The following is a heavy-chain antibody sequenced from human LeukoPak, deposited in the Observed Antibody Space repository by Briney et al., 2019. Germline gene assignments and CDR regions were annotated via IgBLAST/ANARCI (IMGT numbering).Heavy chain of an antibody. CDR2: MHDSGTT. Sequence: VKPSETLSLTCSVSGVSISSYYWSWLRQPPGMGLEWNGVMHDSGTTFYNPSLKSRVTMSVDTSKMQFSLQLRSVTAADTAIYYCATYKRISGWYVFDYWGQGTLVTVSS. CDR1: GVSISSYY. CDR3: ATYKRISGWYVFDY. V-gene: IGHV4-59*01. J-gene: IGHJ4*02. D-gene: IGHD6-19*01.